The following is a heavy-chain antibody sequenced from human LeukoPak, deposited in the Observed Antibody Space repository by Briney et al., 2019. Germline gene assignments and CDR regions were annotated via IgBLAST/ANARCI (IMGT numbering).Heavy chain of an antibody. CDR3: ARQIWVSEEFTDYYYMDV. D-gene: IGHD3-16*01. CDR2: IYYSGST. V-gene: IGHV4-39*01. J-gene: IGHJ6*03. Sequence: SETLSLTCTVSGGSISSSSYYWGWIRQPPGKGLEWIGSIYYSGSTYYNPSLESRVTISVDTSKNQFSLKLSSVTAADTAVYYCARQIWVSEEFTDYYYMDVWGKGTTVTVSS. CDR1: GGSISSSSYY.